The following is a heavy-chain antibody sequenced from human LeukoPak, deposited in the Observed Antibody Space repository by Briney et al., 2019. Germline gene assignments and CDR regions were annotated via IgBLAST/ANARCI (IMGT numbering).Heavy chain of an antibody. V-gene: IGHV3-53*01. CDR1: GFTVSSKY. Sequence: PGGSLRLSCAASGFTVSSKYMSWVRQAPGKGLEWVSVIYSGGSTYYADSVKGRFTISRDSSKNTLFLQMNSLRVEDTAVYYCAKGWMFGDLLNCWGQGTLVTVSS. CDR2: IYSGGST. J-gene: IGHJ4*02. CDR3: AKGWMFGDLLNC. D-gene: IGHD3-10*02.